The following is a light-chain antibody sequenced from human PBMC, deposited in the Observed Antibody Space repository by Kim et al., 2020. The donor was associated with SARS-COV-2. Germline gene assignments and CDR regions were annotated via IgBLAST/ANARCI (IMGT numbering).Light chain of an antibody. V-gene: IGKV3-15*01. CDR1: QSVSSN. CDR3: QQYNNWPYT. J-gene: IGKJ2*01. CDR2: GAS. Sequence: SVSPGERATPSRRASQSVSSNLAWYQQKPGQAPSLLIYGASTRATGIPSRFSGSGSGTEFTLTISSLQSEDFAVYSCQQYNNWPYTFGQGTKLEI.